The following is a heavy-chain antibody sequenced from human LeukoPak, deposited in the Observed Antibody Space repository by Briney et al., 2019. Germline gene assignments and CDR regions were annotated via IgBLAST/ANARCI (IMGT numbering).Heavy chain of an antibody. J-gene: IGHJ4*02. Sequence: PGGSLRLSCAASGFTFSNYGMHWVRQAPGKGREWVAVIWYDGSNKYYADSVKGRFTISRDNSKNTLYLQMNSLRAEDTAVYYCAKTGDKALDYWGQGTLVTVSS. CDR1: GFTFSNYG. CDR2: IWYDGSNK. V-gene: IGHV3-33*06. D-gene: IGHD1-1*01. CDR3: AKTGDKALDY.